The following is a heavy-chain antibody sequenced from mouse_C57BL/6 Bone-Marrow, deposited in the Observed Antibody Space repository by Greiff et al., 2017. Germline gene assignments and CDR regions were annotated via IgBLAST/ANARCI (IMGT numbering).Heavy chain of an antibody. J-gene: IGHJ2*01. Sequence: VQLQQPGAELVMPGASVKLSCKASGYTFTSYWMHWVKQRPGQGLEWIGEIDPSDSYTNYNQKFKGKSTLTVDKSSSTAYMQLSRLTSEDSAVYYCARRGYEWGGYFDYWGQGTTLTVSS. CDR3: ARRGYEWGGYFDY. CDR2: IDPSDSYT. CDR1: GYTFTSYW. V-gene: IGHV1-69*01. D-gene: IGHD2-3*01.